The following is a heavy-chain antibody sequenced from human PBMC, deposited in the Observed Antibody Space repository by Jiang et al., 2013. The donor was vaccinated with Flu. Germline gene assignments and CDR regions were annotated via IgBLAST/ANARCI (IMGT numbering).Heavy chain of an antibody. CDR1: GGTFSSYA. J-gene: IGHJ6*03. CDR2: IIPIFGTA. D-gene: IGHD2-2*02. Sequence: VKVSCKASGGTFSSYAISWVRQAPGQGLEWMGGIIPIFGTANYAQKFQGRVTITADESTSTAYMELSSLRSEDTAVYYCARGYCSSTSCYTRAKPNYYMDVWGKGTTVTVSS. CDR3: ARGYCSSTSCYTRAKPNYYMDV. V-gene: IGHV1-69*01.